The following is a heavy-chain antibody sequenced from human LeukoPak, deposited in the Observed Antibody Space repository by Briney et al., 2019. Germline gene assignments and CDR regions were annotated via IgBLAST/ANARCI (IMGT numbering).Heavy chain of an antibody. V-gene: IGHV3-48*03. CDR3: ARARIAAPLLDY. J-gene: IGHJ4*02. Sequence: GGSLRLSCAASGFTFSNYEMNWVRQTPGKGLEWVSFISDNGKAKSYVDSVRGRFIISRDNAKTSLFLQMSSLRVEDTAVYYCARARIAAPLLDYWGPGTLVTVSS. CDR2: ISDNGKAK. CDR1: GFTFSNYE. D-gene: IGHD6-13*01.